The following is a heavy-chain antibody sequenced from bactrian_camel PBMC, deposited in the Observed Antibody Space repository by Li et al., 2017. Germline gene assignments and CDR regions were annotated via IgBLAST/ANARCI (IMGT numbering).Heavy chain of an antibody. CDR3: AARFCSWGSGSKLSRERFRS. CDR1: GFTISSSC. CDR2: IDRDGVIT. V-gene: IGHV3S1*01. D-gene: IGHD3*01. Sequence: HVQLVESGGGSVQAGGSLRLSCAASGFTISSSCLGWFNQAPGKEREGIGNIDRDGVITYSDSVKGRFTISRDNAKNTMYLQMNSLKAEDSAMYYCAARFCSWGSGSKLSRERFRSWGQGTQVTVS. J-gene: IGHJ6*01.